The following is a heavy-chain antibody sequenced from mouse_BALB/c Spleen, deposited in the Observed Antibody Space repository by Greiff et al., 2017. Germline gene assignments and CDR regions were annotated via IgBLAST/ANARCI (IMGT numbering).Heavy chain of an antibody. CDR1: GYTFTSYY. CDR3: TRGGNYGGDYAMDY. V-gene: IGHV1S81*02. J-gene: IGHJ4*01. CDR2: INPSNGGT. D-gene: IGHD2-1*01. Sequence: QVLLQQSGAELVKPGASVKLSCKASGYTFTSYYMYWVKQRPGQGLEWIGEINPSNGGTNFNEKFKSKATLTVDKSSSTAYMQLSSLTSEDSAVYYCTRGGNYGGDYAMDYWGQGTSVTVSS.